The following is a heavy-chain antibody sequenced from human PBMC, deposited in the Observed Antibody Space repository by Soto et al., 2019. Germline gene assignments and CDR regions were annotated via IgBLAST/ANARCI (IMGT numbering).Heavy chain of an antibody. CDR3: ARHERSSWYHYYYYYGMDV. V-gene: IGHV5-10-1*01. Sequence: PGESLKISCKGSGYSFTSYWISWVRQMPGKGLEWMGRIDPSDSYTNYSPSFQGHVTISADKSISTAYLQWSSLKASDTAMYYCARHERSSWYHYYYYYGMDVWGQGTTVTVSS. J-gene: IGHJ6*02. CDR1: GYSFTSYW. D-gene: IGHD6-13*01. CDR2: IDPSDSYT.